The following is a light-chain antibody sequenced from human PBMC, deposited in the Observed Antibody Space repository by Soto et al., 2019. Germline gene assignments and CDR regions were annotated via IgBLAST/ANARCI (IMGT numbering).Light chain of an antibody. Sequence: EIVLTQSPATLSLSPGERATLSCRASQSVSSYLAWYQQKPGQAPRLLIYDASNRATGIPARFSGSGSGTDFTLTISSLRPEDFATYFCQQGHSTPVTFGGGTEVEIK. V-gene: IGKV3-11*01. CDR1: QSVSSY. CDR2: DAS. CDR3: QQGHSTPVT. J-gene: IGKJ4*01.